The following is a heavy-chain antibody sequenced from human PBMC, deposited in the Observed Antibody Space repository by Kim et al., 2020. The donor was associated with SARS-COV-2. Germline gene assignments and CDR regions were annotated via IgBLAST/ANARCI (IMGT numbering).Heavy chain of an antibody. Sequence: SETLSLTCAVSGGSISSGGYSWSWIRQPPGKGLEWIGYIYHSGSTYYNPSLKSRVTISVDRSKNQFSLKLSSVTAADTAVYYCARGRGCSSTSCYRYWFDPWGQGTLVTVSS. CDR3: ARGRGCSSTSCYRYWFDP. CDR2: IYHSGST. CDR1: GGSISSGGYS. V-gene: IGHV4-30-2*01. J-gene: IGHJ5*02. D-gene: IGHD2-2*02.